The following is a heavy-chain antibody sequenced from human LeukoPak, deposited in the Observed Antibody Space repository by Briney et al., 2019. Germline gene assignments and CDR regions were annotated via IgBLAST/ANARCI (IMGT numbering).Heavy chain of an antibody. CDR2: IYHSGST. CDR1: GGSISSSNW. D-gene: IGHD2-2*01. J-gene: IGHJ3*02. CDR3: ARYYLGYCSSTSCLTPSDAFDI. Sequence: SGTLSLTCAVSGGSISSSNWWSWVRQPPGKGLEWIGEIYHSGSTNYNPSLKSRVTISVDKSENQFSLKLSSVTAADTAVYYCARYYLGYCSSTSCLTPSDAFDIWGQGTMVTVSS. V-gene: IGHV4-4*02.